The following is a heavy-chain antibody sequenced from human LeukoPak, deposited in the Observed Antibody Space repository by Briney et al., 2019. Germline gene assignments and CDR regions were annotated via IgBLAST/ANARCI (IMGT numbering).Heavy chain of an antibody. Sequence: SETLSLTCTVSGGSISSSSYYWGWIRQPPGKELEWIGSIYYSGSTYYNPSLKSRVTLSVDPSKNQFSLKLSSVTAADTAVYYCATIYSRARMYYFDYWGQGTLVTVSS. J-gene: IGHJ4*02. CDR1: GGSISSSSYY. V-gene: IGHV4-39*01. CDR2: IYYSGST. CDR3: ATIYSRARMYYFDY. D-gene: IGHD6-19*01.